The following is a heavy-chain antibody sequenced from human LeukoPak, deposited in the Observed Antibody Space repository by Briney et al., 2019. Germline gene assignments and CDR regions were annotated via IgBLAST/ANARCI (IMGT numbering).Heavy chain of an antibody. CDR2: IIPIFGTA. Sequence: ASVKVSCKASGGTFSSYAISWVRQAPGQGLEWMGGIIPIFGTANYAQKFQGRVTITADESTSTAYMELSSLRSEDTAVYYCARRRGSSGPFDYWGQGTLVTVSS. D-gene: IGHD6-19*01. CDR3: ARRRGSSGPFDY. V-gene: IGHV1-69*13. CDR1: GGTFSSYA. J-gene: IGHJ4*02.